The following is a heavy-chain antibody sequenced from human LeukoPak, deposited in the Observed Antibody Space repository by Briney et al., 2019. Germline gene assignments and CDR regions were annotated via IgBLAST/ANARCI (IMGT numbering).Heavy chain of an antibody. CDR3: AKGITYYYDSSGYYLPRLFDY. D-gene: IGHD3-22*01. J-gene: IGHJ4*02. CDR1: GFTFSSYA. Sequence: PGGSLRLSCAASGFTFSSYAISWVRQAPGKGLEWVSAISGSGGSTYYADSVKGRFTISRDNSKNTLYLQMNSLRAEDTAVYYCAKGITYYYDSSGYYLPRLFDYWGQGTLVTVSS. V-gene: IGHV3-23*01. CDR2: ISGSGGST.